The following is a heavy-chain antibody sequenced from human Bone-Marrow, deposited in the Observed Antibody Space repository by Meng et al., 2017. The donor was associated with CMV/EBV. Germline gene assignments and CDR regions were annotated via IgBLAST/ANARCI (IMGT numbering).Heavy chain of an antibody. CDR2: KRYDGSNK. V-gene: IGHV3-30*02. Sequence: GGSLRLSCAASGFTFSNYAMSWVRQVPGKGLEWVAFKRYDGSNKYYADSVKGRFTISRDNSKNTLYLQMNSLRAEDTAVYYCAKDVLWRPAAILPYYYYGMDVWGQGTTVTVSS. CDR1: GFTFSNYA. CDR3: AKDVLWRPAAILPYYYYGMDV. J-gene: IGHJ6*02. D-gene: IGHD2-2*01.